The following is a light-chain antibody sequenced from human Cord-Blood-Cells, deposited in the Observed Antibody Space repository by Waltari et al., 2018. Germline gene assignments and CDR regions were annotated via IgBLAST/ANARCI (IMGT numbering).Light chain of an antibody. Sequence: DIVMTQSPDSLAVSLGERATINCKSSQSVLYSSNHKNYLAWYQQKPGQPPKLLIFWASTRESGVPDRFSGSGSGTDFTLTSSSLQAEDVAVYYCQQYYSTPWTFGQGTKVEIK. CDR1: QSVLYSSNHKNY. V-gene: IGKV4-1*01. CDR2: WAS. J-gene: IGKJ1*01. CDR3: QQYYSTPWT.